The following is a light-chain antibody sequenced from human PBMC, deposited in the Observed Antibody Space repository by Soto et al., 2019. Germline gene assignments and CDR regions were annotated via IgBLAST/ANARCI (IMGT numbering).Light chain of an antibody. CDR1: QSVRNN. CDR2: GAS. Sequence: TVMTQSPATLSVSVGERVTLSCRASQSVRNNLAWYQQKPGQAPRLLIYGASTRATDVPARFSGSGSGTEFTLTISGLQSEDFAVYYCQQYYSTPYTFGQGTKLEIK. J-gene: IGKJ2*01. CDR3: QQYYSTPYT. V-gene: IGKV3-15*01.